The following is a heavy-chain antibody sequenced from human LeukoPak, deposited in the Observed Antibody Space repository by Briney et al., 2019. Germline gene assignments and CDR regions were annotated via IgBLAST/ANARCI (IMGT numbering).Heavy chain of an antibody. V-gene: IGHV4-59*11. CDR1: GASMSNHY. CDR3: ASRPGGSTWYGVFDY. D-gene: IGHD6-13*01. Sequence: PSETLSLTCTVSGASMSNHYWSWIRQPPGKGLEWIGYIFDSETTNYNPSLKSRVTMSVDTSENQFSLKLSSVTAADTALYYCASRPGGSTWYGVFDYWSRRTLVTVSS. J-gene: IGHJ4*02. CDR2: IFDSETT.